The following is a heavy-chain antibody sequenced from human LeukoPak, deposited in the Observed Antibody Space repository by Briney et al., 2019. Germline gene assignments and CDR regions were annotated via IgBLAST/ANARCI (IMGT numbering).Heavy chain of an antibody. J-gene: IGHJ2*01. CDR2: IKDDGSGK. V-gene: IGHV3-7*01. CDR3: ARDRAAIGIYWYFDL. CDR1: GFTFSNYW. D-gene: IGHD6-13*01. Sequence: GGSLRLSCAASGFTFSNYWMSWVRQAPGKGLEWVANIKDDGSGKYYVDSLKGRFTISRDNAKNSLYLQMNSLRAEDTAVYYCARDRAAIGIYWYFDLWGRGTPVTVSS.